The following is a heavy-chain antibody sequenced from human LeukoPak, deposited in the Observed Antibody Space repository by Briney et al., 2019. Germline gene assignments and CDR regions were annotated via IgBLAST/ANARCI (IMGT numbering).Heavy chain of an antibody. CDR1: GYTFTNYG. D-gene: IGHD1-26*01. CDR3: ARDYYSGSYYGDY. V-gene: IGHV1-18*01. J-gene: IGHJ4*02. Sequence: GASVKVSCKASGYTFTNYGITWVRPAPGQGLEWMGWISAYNGNINYAQNLQGRVTMTTDTSTSTAYMELRSLRSDDTAVYYCARDYYSGSYYGDYWGQGTLVTVSS. CDR2: ISAYNGNI.